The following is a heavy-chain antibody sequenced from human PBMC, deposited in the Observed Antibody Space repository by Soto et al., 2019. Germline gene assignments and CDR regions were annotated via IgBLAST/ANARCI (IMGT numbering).Heavy chain of an antibody. CDR1: GFTFSSYS. CDR3: AAQRYDFWSGSNYYGMDV. CDR2: ISSSSSYI. Sequence: GGSLRLSCAASGFTFSSYSMNWVRQAPGKGLEWVSSISSSSSYIYYADSVKGRFTISRDNAKNSLYLQMNSLRAEDTAVYYCAAQRYDFWSGSNYYGMDVWGQGTTVTVSS. V-gene: IGHV3-21*01. J-gene: IGHJ6*02. D-gene: IGHD3-3*01.